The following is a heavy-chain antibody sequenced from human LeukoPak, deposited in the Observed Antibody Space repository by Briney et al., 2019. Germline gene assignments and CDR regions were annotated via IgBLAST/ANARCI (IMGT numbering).Heavy chain of an antibody. J-gene: IGHJ1*01. V-gene: IGHV3-21*01. CDR1: GFTFSSYS. D-gene: IGHD3-10*01. CDR3: ARDGSGGQNFQH. Sequence: GGSLRLSCAASGFTFSSYSMNWVRQAPGKGLEWVSSISSSSSYIYYADPVKGRFTISRDNAKNSLYLQMNSLRAEDTAVYYCARDGSGGQNFQHWGQGTLVTVSS. CDR2: ISSSSSYI.